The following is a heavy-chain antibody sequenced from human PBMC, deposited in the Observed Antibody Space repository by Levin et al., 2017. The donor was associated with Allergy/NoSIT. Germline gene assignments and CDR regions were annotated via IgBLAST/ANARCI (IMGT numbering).Heavy chain of an antibody. J-gene: IGHJ4*02. CDR3: AVKGDYVYY. Sequence: ASETLSLTCAVSGFTVSSHYMTWVRQAPGKGLEWVSVTYSGGSTYYADSVKGRFTISRDNSKNTLYLQMNSLRVEDTAVYYCAVKGDYVYYWGQGALVTVSS. CDR2: TYSGGST. D-gene: IGHD4-17*01. CDR1: GFTVSSHY. V-gene: IGHV3-66*01.